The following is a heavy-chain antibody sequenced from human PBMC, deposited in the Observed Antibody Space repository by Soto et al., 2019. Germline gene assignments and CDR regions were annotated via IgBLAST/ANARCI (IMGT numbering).Heavy chain of an antibody. J-gene: IGHJ5*02. Sequence: SLRLSCNWSGFRFNEHAMTWVLHAPGKGLEWVGFIRNTPYGGTTDYAASVRGRFTISRDDSESIAYLQMNSLKTEDSGVYYCSRGSFGYYGPWGPGTLVTVSS. V-gene: IGHV3-49*04. D-gene: IGHD2-2*03. CDR3: SRGSFGYYGP. CDR1: GFRFNEHA. CDR2: IRNTPYGGTT.